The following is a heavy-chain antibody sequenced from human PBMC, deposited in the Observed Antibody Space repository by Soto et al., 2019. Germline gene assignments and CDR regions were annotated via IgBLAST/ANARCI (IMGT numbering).Heavy chain of an antibody. CDR2: ISYDGSNK. V-gene: IGHV3-30*04. D-gene: IGHD2-15*01. J-gene: IGHJ4*02. CDR3: AGPPVIYIVVPPDY. CDR1: GFTFSTYA. Sequence: QVQLVESGGGVVQPGRSLRLSCAASGFTFSTYAMHWVRQAPGKGLEWVAVISYDGSNKHYADSVKGRFTISRDNSKNTLYLQMNSLRAEDTAVYYCAGPPVIYIVVPPDYWGQGTLVTVSS.